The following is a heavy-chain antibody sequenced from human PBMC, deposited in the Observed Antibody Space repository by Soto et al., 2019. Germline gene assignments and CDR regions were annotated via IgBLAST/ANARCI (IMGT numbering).Heavy chain of an antibody. J-gene: IGHJ4*02. CDR3: AKAPPPLYGDYVFDY. V-gene: IGHV3-30*18. CDR2: ISYDGSNK. CDR1: GFTFSSYG. Sequence: PGGSLRLSCAASGFTFSSYGMHWVRQAPGKGLEWVAVISYDGSNKYYADSVKGRFTISRDNSKNTLYLQMNSLRAEDTAVYYCAKAPPPLYGDYVFDYWGQGTLVTVSS. D-gene: IGHD4-17*01.